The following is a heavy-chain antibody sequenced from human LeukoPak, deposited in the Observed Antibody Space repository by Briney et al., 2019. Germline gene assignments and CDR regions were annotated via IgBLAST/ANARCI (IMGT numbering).Heavy chain of an antibody. J-gene: IGHJ4*02. CDR3: ARDNNSGYDWDYFDY. CDR1: GGTFSSYA. Sequence: SVKVSCKASGGTFSSYAISWVRQAPGQGLEWMGRIIPILGIANYAQKFQGRVTITADKSTSTAYMELSSLRSEDTAVYYCARDNNSGYDWDYFDYWGQGTLVTVSS. CDR2: IIPILGIA. D-gene: IGHD5-12*01. V-gene: IGHV1-69*04.